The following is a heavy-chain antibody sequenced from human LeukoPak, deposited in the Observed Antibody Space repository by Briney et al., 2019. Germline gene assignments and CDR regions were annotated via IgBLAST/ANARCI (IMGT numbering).Heavy chain of an antibody. V-gene: IGHV1-2*02. CDR2: MNPNSGGT. Sequence: GASVKVSCKASGYTFTSYDINWVRQATGQGLEWMGWMNPNSGGTNYAQKFQGRVTMTRDTSISTAYMELSRLRSDDTAVYYCARDSEVVPASNYWGQGTLVTVSS. J-gene: IGHJ4*02. D-gene: IGHD2-2*01. CDR3: ARDSEVVPASNY. CDR1: GYTFTSYD.